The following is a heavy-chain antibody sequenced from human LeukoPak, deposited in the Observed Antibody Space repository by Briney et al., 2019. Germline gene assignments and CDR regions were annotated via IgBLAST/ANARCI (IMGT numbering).Heavy chain of an antibody. CDR3: ARDWRGSYFPDF. Sequence: ASVKVSCKASGYSLTDYYMHWVRQAPGQGLEWMGWINPSSGDTNYAQKFQGRVTMTRDTSISTAYMELSRLTSDDTAVYYCARDWRGSYFPDFWGQGTLVTVSS. CDR1: GYSLTDYY. D-gene: IGHD1-26*01. V-gene: IGHV1-2*02. J-gene: IGHJ4*02. CDR2: INPSSGDT.